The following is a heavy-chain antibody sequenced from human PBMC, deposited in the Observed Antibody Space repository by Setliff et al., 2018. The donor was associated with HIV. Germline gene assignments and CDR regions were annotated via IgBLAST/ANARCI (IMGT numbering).Heavy chain of an antibody. D-gene: IGHD3-22*01. CDR3: ARLGRAIDRGGYSLRFDY. CDR1: DDSFSTNY. CDR2: IYASGST. Sequence: PSETLSLTCNVSDDSFSTNYWSWVRQPPGKGLEWIGYIYASGSTNYNPSLKSRVTISIDTSKNQFSLRLRSVTAADTALCYCARLGRAIDRGGYSLRFDYWGQGTLVTVSS. J-gene: IGHJ4*02. V-gene: IGHV4-4*09.